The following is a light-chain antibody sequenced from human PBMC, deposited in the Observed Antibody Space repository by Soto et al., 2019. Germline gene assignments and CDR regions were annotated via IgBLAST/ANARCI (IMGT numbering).Light chain of an antibody. Sequence: IVMTQSPLSLRVTPGEPASISCRSSESLLHTNGNNDLDWYLQKPGQSPQLLIYFGSTRASGVPDKFSGSGSDTDFTLTISSVEAEDVGVYYCMQALQTRWTFGQGTKVEIK. V-gene: IGKV2-28*01. CDR1: ESLLHTNGNND. CDR2: FGS. CDR3: MQALQTRWT. J-gene: IGKJ1*01.